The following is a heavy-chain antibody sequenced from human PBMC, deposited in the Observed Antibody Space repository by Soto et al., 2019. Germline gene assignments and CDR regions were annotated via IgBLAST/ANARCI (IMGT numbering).Heavy chain of an antibody. CDR2: MSHDGNIK. J-gene: IGHJ4*02. CDR1: GFTFSSYG. D-gene: IGHD3-16*01. Sequence: GGSLRLSCAASGFTFSSYGMHWVRQAPGKGLEWLSLMSHDGNIKFYADSVKGRFTISRDNSKNTLYLQMTNLRPEDTALYYLGSNQIMGNIGRGNFLGQGTLVTVPS. V-gene: IGHV3-30*03. CDR3: GSNQIMGNIGRGNF.